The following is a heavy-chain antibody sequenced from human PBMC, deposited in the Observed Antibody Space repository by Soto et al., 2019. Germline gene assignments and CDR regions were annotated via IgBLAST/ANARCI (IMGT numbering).Heavy chain of an antibody. V-gene: IGHV3-48*03. D-gene: IGHD5-18*01. Sequence: GGSLRLSCAASGFTFSSYEMNWVRQAPGKGLEWVSYISSSGSTIYYADSVKGRFTISRDNAKNSLYLQMNSLRAEDTAVYYCVRGWIQLWFFDYWGQGTLVTVSS. CDR2: ISSSGSTI. CDR1: GFTFSSYE. J-gene: IGHJ4*02. CDR3: VRGWIQLWFFDY.